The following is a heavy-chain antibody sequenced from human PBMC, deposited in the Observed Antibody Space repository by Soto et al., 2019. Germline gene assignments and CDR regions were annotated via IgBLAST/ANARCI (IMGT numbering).Heavy chain of an antibody. V-gene: IGHV3-48*03. CDR3: ARGDCKTSCYIGF. D-gene: IGHD2-2*02. CDR2: ITSSGGAT. CDR1: GFGFSNYE. Sequence: EVQLVESGGGLVQPGGSLRLSCAASGFGFSNYEMNWVRQAPGKGLEWVSYITSSGGATMYADSVKGRFTISRDNAKVSLYLQMNSLRVEDTAVYYCARGDCKTSCYIGFWGQGALVTVSS. J-gene: IGHJ4*02.